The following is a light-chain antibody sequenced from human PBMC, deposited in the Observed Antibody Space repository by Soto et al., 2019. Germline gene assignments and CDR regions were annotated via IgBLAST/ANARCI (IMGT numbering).Light chain of an antibody. CDR1: SSDVGSYNL. CDR2: EGG. CDR3: CSYAGSSTSSVV. Sequence: QSALTQPASVSGSPGQSITISCTGTSSDVGSYNLVSWYQQHPGKAPKLMIYEGGKRPSGVSNRFSGSKSGNTASLTISGLQAEDEADDYCCSYAGSSTSSVVFGGGTKLTVL. V-gene: IGLV2-23*01. J-gene: IGLJ2*01.